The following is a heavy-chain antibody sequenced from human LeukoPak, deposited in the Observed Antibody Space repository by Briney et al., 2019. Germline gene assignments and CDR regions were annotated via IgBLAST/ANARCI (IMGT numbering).Heavy chain of an antibody. V-gene: IGHV3-9*01. CDR2: ISWNSGNM. CDR3: AKGPGLGAGKRYLDL. Sequence: GGSLRLSCAPSGFMFNDYALHWVRQAPGEGLEGVSIISWNSGNMYYVDSVKGRFTISRDNAKNSLSLQMNSLKPEDTALYYCAKGPGLGAGKRYLDLWGRGTLVIVSS. J-gene: IGHJ2*01. D-gene: IGHD6-13*01. CDR1: GFMFNDYA.